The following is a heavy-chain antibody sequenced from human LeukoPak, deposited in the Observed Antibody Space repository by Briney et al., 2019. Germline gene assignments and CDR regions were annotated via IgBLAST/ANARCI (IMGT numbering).Heavy chain of an antibody. V-gene: IGHV4-39*07. Sequence: SETLSLTCTVSGGSFTNSNYFWGWIRQSPGKGLEWIGSMSYEGSTYYNPSLKSRVTMSVDTSKNQFSLKLSSVTAADTAVYYCARGRYCSADICSGGDAFDIWGQGTMVSVSS. J-gene: IGHJ3*02. D-gene: IGHD2-15*01. CDR2: MSYEGST. CDR3: ARGRYCSADICSGGDAFDI. CDR1: GGSFTNSNYF.